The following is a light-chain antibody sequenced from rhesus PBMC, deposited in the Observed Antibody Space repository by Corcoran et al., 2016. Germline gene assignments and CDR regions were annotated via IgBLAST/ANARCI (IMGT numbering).Light chain of an antibody. V-gene: IGKV1-25*01. J-gene: IGKJ3*01. Sequence: DIQMTQSPSSLSASVGDTVTITCRASQGINNNLAWYQQKPGKVTNLLIYKASNLESGVTSRFSGSGSGTDFILTISSLQPEDFANYYWRQHYGYPPTFGPGTKLGIK. CDR1: QGINNN. CDR3: RQHYGYPPT. CDR2: KAS.